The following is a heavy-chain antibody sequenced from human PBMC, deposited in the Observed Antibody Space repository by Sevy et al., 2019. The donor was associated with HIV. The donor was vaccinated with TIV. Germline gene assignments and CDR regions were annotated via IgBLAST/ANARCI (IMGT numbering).Heavy chain of an antibody. D-gene: IGHD1-26*01. CDR3: ARELPIVGATIIAYYFDY. Sequence: GGTLRLSCAASGFTFSSYGMHWVRQAPGKGLEWVAVIWYDGSNKCYADSVKGRFTISRDNSKNTLYLQMNSLRAEDTAGYYCARELPIVGATIIAYYFDYWGQGTLVTVSS. V-gene: IGHV3-33*01. CDR2: IWYDGSNK. CDR1: GFTFSSYG. J-gene: IGHJ4*02.